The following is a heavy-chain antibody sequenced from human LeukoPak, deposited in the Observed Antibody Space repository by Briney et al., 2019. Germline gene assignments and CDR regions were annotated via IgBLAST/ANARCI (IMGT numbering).Heavy chain of an antibody. CDR1: GYTFTGYY. J-gene: IGHJ4*02. V-gene: IGHV1-18*04. Sequence: ASVKVSCKASGYTFTGYYMHWVRQAPRQGLEWMGWISAYNGNTNYAQKLQGRVTMTTDTSTSTAYMELRSLRSDDTAVYYCARDQGPHDYGDLFDYWGQGTLVTVSS. CDR3: ARDQGPHDYGDLFDY. CDR2: ISAYNGNT. D-gene: IGHD4-17*01.